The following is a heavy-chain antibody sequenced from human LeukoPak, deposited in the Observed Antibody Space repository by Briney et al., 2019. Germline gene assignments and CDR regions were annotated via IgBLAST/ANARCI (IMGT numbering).Heavy chain of an antibody. V-gene: IGHV3-7*03. CDR1: GFIFGNFW. D-gene: IGHD3-16*02. Sequence: GGSPRLSCAASGFIFGNFWMTWVRQAPGKGLEWVANIKHDGSETYYVDSVKGRFTISRDNAKNSLYLQMNILRADDTAVYYFAGRGLVSRGMDVWGKGTTVTVSA. J-gene: IGHJ6*04. CDR3: AGRGLVSRGMDV. CDR2: IKHDGSET.